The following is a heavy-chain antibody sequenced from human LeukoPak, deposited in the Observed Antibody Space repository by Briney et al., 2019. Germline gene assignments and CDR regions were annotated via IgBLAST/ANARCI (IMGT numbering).Heavy chain of an antibody. Sequence: GGSLRLSCAASGFTFGTYAMSWVRQAPGRGLEWVSGISGSGDDTYYADSVKGRFTISRDNSKNTLYLQMNSLSAEDTAVYYCAKEARSGFYYFDYWGQGTLVTVSS. CDR3: AKEARSGFYYFDY. CDR2: ISGSGDDT. V-gene: IGHV3-23*01. J-gene: IGHJ4*02. CDR1: GFTFGTYA. D-gene: IGHD6-19*01.